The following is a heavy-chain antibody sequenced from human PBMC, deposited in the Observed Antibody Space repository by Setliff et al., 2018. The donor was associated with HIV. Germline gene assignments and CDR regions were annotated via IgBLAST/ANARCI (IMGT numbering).Heavy chain of an antibody. CDR1: GGSFSVNY. CDR3: ARGGEIYYPIAFDS. CDR2: INYSGNT. D-gene: IGHD3-22*01. J-gene: IGHJ4*02. V-gene: IGHV4-34*01. Sequence: SETLSLTCAVYGGSFSVNYWSWIRQPPGKGLEWIGEINYSGNTNYNPSLKSRVTISIDTSKNQFSLKLSPVTAADAAVYFCARGGEIYYPIAFDSWGQGTVVTVSS.